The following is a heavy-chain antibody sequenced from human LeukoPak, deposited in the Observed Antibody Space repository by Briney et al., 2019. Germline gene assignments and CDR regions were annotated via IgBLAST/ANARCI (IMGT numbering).Heavy chain of an antibody. CDR3: ARDRSYHDAFDI. V-gene: IGHV3-21*01. Sequence: GGSLRLSCAASGFTFSSYSMNWVRQAPGKGLEWVSSISSSSSYIYYADSVKGRFTISRDNAKNSLYLQMNSLRAEDTAVYYCARDRSYHDAFDIWGQGTMVTVSS. J-gene: IGHJ3*02. CDR1: GFTFSSYS. D-gene: IGHD1-26*01. CDR2: ISSSSSYI.